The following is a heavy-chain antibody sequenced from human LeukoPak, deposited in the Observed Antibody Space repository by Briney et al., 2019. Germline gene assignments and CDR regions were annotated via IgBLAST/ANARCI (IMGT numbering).Heavy chain of an antibody. CDR1: GFTFSNSW. V-gene: IGHV3-7*01. J-gene: IGHJ4*02. CDR2: IKQDASTK. CDR3: ARDTDGSLDY. Sequence: GGSLRLSCAASGFTFSNSWMAWVRHAPGKGLEWVTNIKQDASTKHYADSLKGRLTISRDNPKNSLSLQMNSLRADDTAVYYCARDTDGSLDYWGQGFLVTVAS. D-gene: IGHD1-26*01.